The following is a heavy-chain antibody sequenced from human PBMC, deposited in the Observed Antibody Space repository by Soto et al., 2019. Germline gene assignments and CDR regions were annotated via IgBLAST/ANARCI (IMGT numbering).Heavy chain of an antibody. D-gene: IGHD3-3*01. CDR1: GGSVNGYY. Sequence: ASETLSLTCAVYGGSVNGYYWNWIRQPPGKGLEWIGEINHTGGTHYNPSLKSRVTMSVDTSKNQFSLRLSSVTAAETAIYYCATRITVFGLLIPPFDPWGQGTQVTVSS. V-gene: IGHV4-34*01. CDR2: INHTGGT. J-gene: IGHJ5*02. CDR3: ATRITVFGLLIPPFDP.